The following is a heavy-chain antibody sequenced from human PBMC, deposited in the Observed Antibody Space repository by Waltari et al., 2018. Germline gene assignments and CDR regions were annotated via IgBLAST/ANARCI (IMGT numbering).Heavy chain of an antibody. CDR3: AASSLSSSWYYFDY. J-gene: IGHJ4*02. D-gene: IGHD6-13*01. Sequence: QLVESGPEVKKPGTSVKVSCKASGFTFTSSAMQWVRQARGQRLEWIGWIVVGSGNTNYAQKFQERVTITRDMSTSTAYMELSSLRSEDTAVYYCAASSLSSSWYYFDYWGQGTLVTVSS. CDR2: IVVGSGNT. V-gene: IGHV1-58*02. CDR1: GFTFTSSA.